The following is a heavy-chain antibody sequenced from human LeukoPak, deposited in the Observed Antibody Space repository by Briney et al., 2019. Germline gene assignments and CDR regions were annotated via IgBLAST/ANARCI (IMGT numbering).Heavy chain of an antibody. CDR2: IDPKSGDT. V-gene: IGHV1-2*02. Sequence: ASVKVSCKPSGYTFSANYIHWVRQAPGQGLEWMGWIDPKSGDTIYAQEFQGRATMTRDTSIKTVYLDVTRLTFDDTAVYYCTRGYGTSMFDAWGQGTLVTVPS. D-gene: IGHD3-16*01. CDR3: TRGYGTSMFDA. CDR1: GYTFSANY. J-gene: IGHJ5*02.